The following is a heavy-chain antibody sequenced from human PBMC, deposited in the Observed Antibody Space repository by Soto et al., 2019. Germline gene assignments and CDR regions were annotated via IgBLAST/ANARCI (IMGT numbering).Heavy chain of an antibody. CDR1: GGSFSGYY. D-gene: IGHD3-10*01. Sequence: PSETLSLTCAVYGGSFSGYYLSWIRQPPGKGLEWIGEINHSGSTNYNPSLKSRVTISVDTSKNQFSLKLSSVTAADTAVYYCARPKYYYGSGSYFTYWGQGTLVTVSS. V-gene: IGHV4-34*01. CDR3: ARPKYYYGSGSYFTY. CDR2: INHSGST. J-gene: IGHJ4*02.